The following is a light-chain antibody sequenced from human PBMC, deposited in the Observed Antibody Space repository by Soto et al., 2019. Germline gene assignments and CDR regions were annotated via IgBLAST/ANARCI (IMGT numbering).Light chain of an antibody. Sequence: QSAPTQPASVSRSPGQSITISCTGTNGDVVSYDGVSWYQHHPDKAPKLVINEGNKRPSGVAKRFSGPKSGKMASLTISGLKGEDEADYYCCSYAYTNNWVFGGGTQLTVL. CDR1: NGDVVSYDG. J-gene: IGLJ3*02. CDR3: CSYAYTNNWV. V-gene: IGLV2-23*01. CDR2: EGN.